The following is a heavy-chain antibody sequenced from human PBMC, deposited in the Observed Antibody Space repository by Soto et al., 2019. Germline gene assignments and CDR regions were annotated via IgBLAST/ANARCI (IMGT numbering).Heavy chain of an antibody. Sequence: QVQLVESGGGVVQPGRSLRLSCAASGFTFSSYAMHWVRQAPGKGLEWVAVISYDGSNKYYADSVKGRFTISRDNSKNTLYLQMNSLRAGDRAVYYCGRHNDPSPYDYGMDV. D-gene: IGHD1-1*01. CDR1: GFTFSSYA. V-gene: IGHV3-30-3*01. CDR2: ISYDGSNK. CDR3: GRHNDPSPYDYGMDV. J-gene: IGHJ6*01.